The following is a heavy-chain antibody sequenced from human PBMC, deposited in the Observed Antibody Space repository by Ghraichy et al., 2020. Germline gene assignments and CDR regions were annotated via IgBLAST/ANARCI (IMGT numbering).Heavy chain of an antibody. CDR2: ISGSGDST. V-gene: IGHV3-23*01. Sequence: GESLNISCAASGITLSSYAMTWVRQAPGKGLEWVSAISGSGDSTYSADSVKGRFTISRDNSKNTLYLQMNSLRAEETAVYYCAKDRTGGGSGWMLDYWGQGTLVTVSS. CDR1: GITLSSYA. D-gene: IGHD6-19*01. J-gene: IGHJ4*02. CDR3: AKDRTGGGSGWMLDY.